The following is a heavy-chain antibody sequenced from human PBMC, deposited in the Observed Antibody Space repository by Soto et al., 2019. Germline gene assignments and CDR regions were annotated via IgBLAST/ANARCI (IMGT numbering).Heavy chain of an antibody. Sequence: PETLSLTCTVSGGSVSSGSYYWSWIRQPPGKGLEWIGYLYYSGSTNYNPSLTSRVTISVDASKNQFSLKLSSVTAADTAVYYCARGYYGSGGDAFDTWGQGTTVTVSS. J-gene: IGHJ3*02. CDR2: LYYSGST. CDR1: GGSVSSGSYY. V-gene: IGHV4-61*01. CDR3: ARGYYGSGGDAFDT. D-gene: IGHD3-10*01.